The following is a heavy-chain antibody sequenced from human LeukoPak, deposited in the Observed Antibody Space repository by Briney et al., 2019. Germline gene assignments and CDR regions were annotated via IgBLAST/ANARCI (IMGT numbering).Heavy chain of an antibody. CDR1: GYTFTSYD. J-gene: IGHJ4*02. D-gene: IGHD3-10*01. CDR2: MNPNSGNT. Sequence: VASVKVSCKASGYTFTSYDINWVRQATGQGLEWMGWMNPNSGNTGYAQKFQGRVTMTRNTSISTAYMELSSLRSEDTAVYYCARGPMVRGVRTIDWGQGTLVTVSS. CDR3: ARGPMVRGVRTID. V-gene: IGHV1-8*01.